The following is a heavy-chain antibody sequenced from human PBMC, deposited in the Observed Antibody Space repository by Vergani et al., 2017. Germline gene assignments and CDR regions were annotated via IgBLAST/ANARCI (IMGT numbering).Heavy chain of an antibody. V-gene: IGHV5-10-1*03. CDR1: GYSFTSYW. J-gene: IGHJ5*02. Sequence: EVQLVQSGAEVRKPGESLRISCKGSGYSFTSYWISWVRQMPGKGLKWMGRIDPSDSYTNYSPSFQGHVTIAADKSISTAYLQWSSLKASDTAMSYCAGLERDSSGDYWFDPWGQGTLVTVSS. CDR3: AGLERDSSGDYWFDP. CDR2: IDPSDSYT. D-gene: IGHD3-22*01.